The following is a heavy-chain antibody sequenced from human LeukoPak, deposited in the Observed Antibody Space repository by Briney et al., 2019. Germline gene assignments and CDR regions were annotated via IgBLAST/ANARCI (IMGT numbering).Heavy chain of an antibody. D-gene: IGHD6-19*01. J-gene: IGHJ4*02. CDR3: ARVTGSGWHGGIKY. CDR2: ISAYNGNT. CDR1: GYTFTSYG. V-gene: IGHV1-18*01. Sequence: ASVKVSCKASGYTFTSYGISWVRQAPGQGLEWMGWISAYNGNTNYAQKLQGRVTMTTDTSTSTAYMELRSLRSDDTAVYYCARVTGSGWHGGIKYWGQGTLVTVSS.